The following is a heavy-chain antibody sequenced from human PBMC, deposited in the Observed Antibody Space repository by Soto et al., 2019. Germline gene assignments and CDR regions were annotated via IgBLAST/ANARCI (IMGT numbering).Heavy chain of an antibody. V-gene: IGHV3-23*01. CDR2: LSGSGGGT. J-gene: IGHJ4*02. CDR1: GFTFSSYA. Sequence: GGSLRLSFAASGFTFSSYAMSWVRQAPGRGLEWVSGLSGSGGGTYYADSVKGRFTISRDNSKNTLDLQMDSLRAEDTAVYYCAKGDCSTTSCPPGYWGQGALVTVSS. D-gene: IGHD2-2*01. CDR3: AKGDCSTTSCPPGY.